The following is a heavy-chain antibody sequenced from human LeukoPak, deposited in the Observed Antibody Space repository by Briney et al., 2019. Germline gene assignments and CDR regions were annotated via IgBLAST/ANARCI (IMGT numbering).Heavy chain of an antibody. D-gene: IGHD1-26*01. Sequence: PGGSLRLSCAACGFTFSSYWMNWVRQAPGEGLEWVANIKQDGSETYYVDSVKGRFTISRDNAKNSLYLQMNSLRAEDTAVYYCARDYGSYYAFDIWGQGTMVTVSS. CDR2: IKQDGSET. CDR1: GFTFSSYW. CDR3: ARDYGSYYAFDI. V-gene: IGHV3-7*01. J-gene: IGHJ3*02.